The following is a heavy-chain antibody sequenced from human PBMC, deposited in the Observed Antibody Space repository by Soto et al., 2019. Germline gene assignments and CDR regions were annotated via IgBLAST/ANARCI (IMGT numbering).Heavy chain of an antibody. D-gene: IGHD4-17*01. CDR1: GFTFSSYN. CDR2: ISSSSDTI. J-gene: IGHJ4*02. V-gene: IGHV3-48*01. Sequence: GGSLRLSCAASGFTFSSYNMNWVRQAPGKGLELVSYISSSSDTIYSADSVKGRFTISRDNAKNSLYLQMNSLRAEDTAVYYCARRPYGDYGDYFDYWGQGTLVTVSS. CDR3: ARRPYGDYGDYFDY.